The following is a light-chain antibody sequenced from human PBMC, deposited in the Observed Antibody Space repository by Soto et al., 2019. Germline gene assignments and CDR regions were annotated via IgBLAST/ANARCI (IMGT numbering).Light chain of an antibody. Sequence: QSVLTQAPSVSGAPGQRVTISCTGSSSNIGAGHDVHWYQQLPGTAPKLLIYGNSNRPSGVPDRFSGSKSGTSASLAITGLQTEDEADYYCQSYDTSLRGVVLAGGTKVTVL. V-gene: IGLV1-40*01. CDR2: GNS. CDR3: QSYDTSLRGVV. J-gene: IGLJ2*01. CDR1: SSNIGAGHD.